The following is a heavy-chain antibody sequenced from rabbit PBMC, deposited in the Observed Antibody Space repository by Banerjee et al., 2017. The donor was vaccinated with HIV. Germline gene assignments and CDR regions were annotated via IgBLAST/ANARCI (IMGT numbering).Heavy chain of an antibody. CDR3: ARGYYTYGYAGYAYAPNL. J-gene: IGHJ4*01. V-gene: IGHV1S7*01. CDR2: IYAGKGST. CDR1: GFDFSSYY. Sequence: QLKETGGGLVQPGGSLTLSCKASGFDFSSYYMSWVRQAPGKGLEWIGIIYAGKGSTDYASWVNGRFTISSDNAQNTVDLQMNSLTAADTATYFCARGYYTYGYAGYAYAPNLWGPGTLVTVS. D-gene: IGHD6-1*01.